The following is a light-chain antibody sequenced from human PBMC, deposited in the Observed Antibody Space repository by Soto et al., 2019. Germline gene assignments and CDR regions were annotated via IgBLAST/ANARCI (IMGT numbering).Light chain of an antibody. CDR2: SNN. CDR3: AAWDDSLNGLV. V-gene: IGLV1-44*01. CDR1: SSNIGSNT. J-gene: IGLJ1*01. Sequence: QSVLTQPPSASGTPGQRVTLSCSGSSSNIGSNTVNWYQQLPGTAPKLLIYSNNQRPSGVPDRFSGSKPGTSASLAIRGLQSEDEADYYCAAWDDSLNGLVFGTGTKVTVL.